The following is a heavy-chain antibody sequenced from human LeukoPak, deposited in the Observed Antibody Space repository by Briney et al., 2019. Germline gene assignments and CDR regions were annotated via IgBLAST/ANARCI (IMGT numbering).Heavy chain of an antibody. D-gene: IGHD5-24*01. CDR2: IYYSGST. CDR1: GGSISSYY. Sequence: SETLTLTCTVSGGSISSYYWSWIRQPPGKGLEWIGYIYYSGSTNYNPSLKSRVTISVDTSKNQFSLKLSSVTAADTAVYYCARVGGEMATIMGEYYYYYGMDVWGQGTTVTVPS. CDR3: ARVGGEMATIMGEYYYYYGMDV. J-gene: IGHJ6*02. V-gene: IGHV4-59*01.